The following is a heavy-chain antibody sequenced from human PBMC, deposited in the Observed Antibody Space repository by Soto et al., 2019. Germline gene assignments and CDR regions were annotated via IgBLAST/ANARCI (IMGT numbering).Heavy chain of an antibody. CDR2: INHSGST. V-gene: IGHV4-34*01. Sequence: SETLSLTRAVYGGSFSGYYWSWIRQPPGKGLEWIGEINHSGSTNYNPSLKSRVTISVDTSKNQFSLKLSSVTAADTAVYYCARGTRQYSSGWYGDYWGQGTLVTVSS. CDR3: ARGTRQYSSGWYGDY. D-gene: IGHD6-19*01. J-gene: IGHJ4*02. CDR1: GGSFSGYY.